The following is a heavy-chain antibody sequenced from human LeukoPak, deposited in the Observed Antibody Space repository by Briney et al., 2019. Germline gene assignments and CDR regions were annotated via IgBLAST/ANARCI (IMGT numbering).Heavy chain of an antibody. CDR3: ARSQNYYGSGDH. V-gene: IGHV4-61*08. Sequence: SETLSLTCTVSAGSVSNGDYYWSWLRQPPGKALEWIGFVYYTGTTYYTPSLEGRATISIDTSKNQFSVKLTSVTAADTAVYYCARSQNYYGSGDHWSPGTLVTVSS. J-gene: IGHJ4*02. CDR1: AGSVSNGDYY. CDR2: VYYTGTT. D-gene: IGHD3-10*01.